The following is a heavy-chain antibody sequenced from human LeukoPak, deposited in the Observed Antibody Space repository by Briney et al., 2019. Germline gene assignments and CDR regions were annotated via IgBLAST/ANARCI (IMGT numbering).Heavy chain of an antibody. V-gene: IGHV4-59*01. J-gene: IGHJ4*02. CDR2: TYYIGST. CDR3: ARGARREGYNFDY. D-gene: IGHD5-24*01. Sequence: SETLSLTCTVSGDSISSYYWSWIRQPPGKGLEWIGYTYYIGSTNYNPSLKSRVTISVDTSKNQFSLKLSSVTAADTAIYHCARGARREGYNFDYWGQGTLVTVSS. CDR1: GDSISSYY.